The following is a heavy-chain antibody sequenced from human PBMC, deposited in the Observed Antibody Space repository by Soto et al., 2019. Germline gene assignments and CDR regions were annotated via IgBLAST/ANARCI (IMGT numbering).Heavy chain of an antibody. J-gene: IGHJ3*02. CDR3: AREAGYCSTTSCYRSAFDT. CDR1: GFTFTGHW. CDR2: INTEGDST. V-gene: IGHV3-74*01. D-gene: IGHD2-2*01. Sequence: EVQLVESGGDLVQPGGSLRLSCAASGFTFTGHWMHWVRQVPGKGLVWVARINTEGDSTNYADSVKGRFTISRDSATNTVYLQMNGLGVDDTSVYFCAREAGYCSTTSCYRSAFDTWGQGTMVTVSS.